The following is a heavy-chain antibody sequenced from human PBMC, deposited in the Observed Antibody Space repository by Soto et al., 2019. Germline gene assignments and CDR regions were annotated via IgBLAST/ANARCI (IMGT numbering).Heavy chain of an antibody. CDR3: AASCVGCGGFNYYGMDV. Sequence: QVQLQESGPGLVKPSQTLSLTCSVSGASISSGGYYWNWIRQHPGKGLEWIGYIYYSGTTYYNPSLKSRVTISVETSKTQFSLKLSSVMAADPAVYYCAASCVGCGGFNYYGMDVWGQGTTVTVSS. V-gene: IGHV4-31*03. J-gene: IGHJ6*02. D-gene: IGHD2-21*01. CDR2: IYYSGTT. CDR1: GASISSGGYY.